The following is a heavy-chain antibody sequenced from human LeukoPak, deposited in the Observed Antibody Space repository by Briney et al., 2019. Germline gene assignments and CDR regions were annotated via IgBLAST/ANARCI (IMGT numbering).Heavy chain of an antibody. CDR2: ISSSSSYI. CDR1: GFTFSSYS. J-gene: IGHJ5*02. D-gene: IGHD3-10*01. CDR3: ARDLKFGLGRNS. V-gene: IGHV3-21*01. Sequence: GGSLRLSCAASGFTFSSYSMNWVRQAPGKGLEWVSSISSSSSYIYYADSVKGRFTISRDNAKNSLYLQMNSLRAEDTAVYYCARDLKFGLGRNSWGQGTLVTVSS.